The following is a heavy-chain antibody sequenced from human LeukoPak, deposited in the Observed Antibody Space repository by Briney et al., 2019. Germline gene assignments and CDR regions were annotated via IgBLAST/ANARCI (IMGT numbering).Heavy chain of an antibody. J-gene: IGHJ4*02. CDR3: ARDLRYSSGWYTLGSDY. CDR2: INPNSGGT. CDR1: GYTFTGYY. Sequence: ASVKVSCKASGYTFTGYYMHWVRQAPGQGLEWMGWINPNSGGTNYAQKFQGRVTMTRDTSISTAYMELSRLRSDDTAVYYCARDLRYSSGWYTLGSDYWGQGTLVTVSS. V-gene: IGHV1-2*02. D-gene: IGHD6-19*01.